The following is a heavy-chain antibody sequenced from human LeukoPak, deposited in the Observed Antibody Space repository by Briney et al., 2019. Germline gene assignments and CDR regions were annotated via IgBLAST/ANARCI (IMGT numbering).Heavy chain of an antibody. CDR2: IYYSGST. V-gene: IGHV4-39*07. CDR3: ARGTGYFDL. CDR1: GGSISSSSYY. J-gene: IGHJ2*01. Sequence: SETLSLTCTVSGGSISSSSYYWAWIRQPPGKGLEWIGSIYYSGSTYYNPSLKSRVTISVDTSKNQFSLKLSSVTAADTAVYYCARGTGYFDLWGRGTLVTVSS.